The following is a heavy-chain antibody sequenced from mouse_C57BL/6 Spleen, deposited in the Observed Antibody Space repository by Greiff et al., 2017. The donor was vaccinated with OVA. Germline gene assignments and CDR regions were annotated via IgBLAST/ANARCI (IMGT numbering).Heavy chain of an antibody. CDR2: IDPSDSYT. D-gene: IGHD2-5*01. J-gene: IGHJ3*01. CDR1: GYTFTSYW. V-gene: IGHV1-69*01. Sequence: QVQLQQPGAELVMPGASVKLSCKASGYTFTSYWMHWVKQRPGQGLEWIGEIDPSDSYTNYNQKFKGKSPLTVDKSSSTAYMQLSSLTSEASAVYYCARAYYSNYVWFAYWGQGTLVTVSA. CDR3: ARAYYSNYVWFAY.